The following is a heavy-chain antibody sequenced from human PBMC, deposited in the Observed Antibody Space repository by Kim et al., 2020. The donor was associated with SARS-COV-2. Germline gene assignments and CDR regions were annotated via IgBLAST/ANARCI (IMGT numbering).Heavy chain of an antibody. D-gene: IGHD5-18*01. Sequence: NYSPSRRGHVAISTDNSISTAYLQWSSLKASDTAIYFCARGIQLWSQYYFDYWGQGTLVTVSS. J-gene: IGHJ4*02. CDR3: ARGIQLWSQYYFDY. V-gene: IGHV5-10-1*01.